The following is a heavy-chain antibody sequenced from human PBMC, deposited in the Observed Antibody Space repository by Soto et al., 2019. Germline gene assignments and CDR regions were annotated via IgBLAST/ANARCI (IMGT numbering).Heavy chain of an antibody. CDR1: SGSFSGYD. J-gene: IGHJ4*02. D-gene: IGHD2-8*02. V-gene: IGHV4-34*01. Sequence: QVQLQQWGGGLLKPSETLSLTCAVYSGSFSGYDWTWIRQPPGTGLEWIGEINHSGSTNYNPSLKSRVTISVDTSKNQFSLKLTSVTAADTALYYCARDKITGLFDYWGQGTLVSVSS. CDR3: ARDKITGLFDY. CDR2: INHSGST.